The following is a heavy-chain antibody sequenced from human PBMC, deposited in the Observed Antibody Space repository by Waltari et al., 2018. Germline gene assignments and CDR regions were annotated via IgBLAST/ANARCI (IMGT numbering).Heavy chain of an antibody. D-gene: IGHD3-10*01. CDR2: MNPNSENT. V-gene: IGHV1-8*01. CDR1: GYTFTSYD. J-gene: IGHJ4*02. CDR3: ARGGSGEFDY. Sequence: QVQLVQSGAEVKKPGASVKVSCKASGYTFTSYDINWVRQATGQGLEWMGWMNPNSENTGYQQKFQGRVTMTRKTSKSTAYRERGSLGSGDTAVYYGARGGSGEFDYWGQGTLVTVSS.